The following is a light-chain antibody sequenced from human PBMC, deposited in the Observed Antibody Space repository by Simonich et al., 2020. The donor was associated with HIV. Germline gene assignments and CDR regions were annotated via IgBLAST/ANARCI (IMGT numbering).Light chain of an antibody. CDR2: AAS. Sequence: IQVTQSPSFLSASVGDSVTITCRASQGISSYLAWYQQKPGKAPKLLIYAASTLQSGGPSRFSGSGSGTEFTLTISSLQPEDFATYYCQQLNSYRITFGQGTRLEIK. CDR1: QGISSY. CDR3: QQLNSYRIT. V-gene: IGKV1-9*01. J-gene: IGKJ5*01.